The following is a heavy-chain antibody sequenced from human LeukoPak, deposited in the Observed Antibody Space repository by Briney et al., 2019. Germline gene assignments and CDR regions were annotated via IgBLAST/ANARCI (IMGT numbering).Heavy chain of an antibody. D-gene: IGHD6-6*01. Sequence: GGSLRLSCVASGFTFTSYGMSWVRQAPGKRLEWVSGISGSGDATYYADSVKGRFTISRDNSKNTLYLQMNSLGAEETAVYYCAKLRGLSSSSENNWFDPWGQGTLVTVSS. J-gene: IGHJ5*02. CDR1: GFTFTSYG. CDR3: AKLRGLSSSSENNWFDP. V-gene: IGHV3-23*01. CDR2: ISGSGDAT.